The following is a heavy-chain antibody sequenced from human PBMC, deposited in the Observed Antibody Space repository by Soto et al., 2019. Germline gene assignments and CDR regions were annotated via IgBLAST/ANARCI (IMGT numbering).Heavy chain of an antibody. D-gene: IGHD3-22*01. Sequence: QVQLQESGPGLVKPSQTLSLTCTVSGGSISSGGYYWNWIRQHPGKGLEWIGYIYYSGSTYYNPSLKSRVTISVDTSKNHFSLKLSSVTAADTAVYYCARSLSSAVTGFAYWGQGTLVTVSS. CDR2: IYYSGST. CDR1: GGSISSGGYY. V-gene: IGHV4-31*03. J-gene: IGHJ4*02. CDR3: ARSLSSAVTGFAY.